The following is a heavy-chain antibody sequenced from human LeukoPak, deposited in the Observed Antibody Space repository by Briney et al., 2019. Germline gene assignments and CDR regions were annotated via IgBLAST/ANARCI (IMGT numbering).Heavy chain of an antibody. CDR3: ARGITMVRGSVGFDP. J-gene: IGHJ5*02. CDR2: IYYSGST. CDR1: GGSISSYY. Sequence: SETLSLTCTVSGGSISSYYWSWIRQPPGKGLEWIGYIYYSGSTNYNPSLKSRVTISVDTSKNQFSLKLSSVTAADTAVYYCARGITMVRGSVGFDPWGQGTLVTVPS. V-gene: IGHV4-59*01. D-gene: IGHD3-10*01.